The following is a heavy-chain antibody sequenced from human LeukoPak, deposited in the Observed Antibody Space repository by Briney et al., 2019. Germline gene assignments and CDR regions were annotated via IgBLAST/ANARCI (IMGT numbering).Heavy chain of an antibody. CDR2: VSGGGST. Sequence: PGGSLRLSCAASGFIFSSYAMSWVRQAPGKGLEWVSSVSGGGSTYYADSVKGRFTISRDNSKSTLFLQMNSLRAEDTAVYYCAKSSYYDSSGYYREYYFDYWGQGTLVTVSS. CDR3: AKSSYYDSSGYYREYYFDY. CDR1: GFIFSSYA. J-gene: IGHJ4*02. D-gene: IGHD3-22*01. V-gene: IGHV3-23*01.